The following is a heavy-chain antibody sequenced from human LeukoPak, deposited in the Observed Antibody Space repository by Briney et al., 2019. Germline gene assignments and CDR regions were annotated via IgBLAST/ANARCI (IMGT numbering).Heavy chain of an antibody. CDR3: ARVVHYYYYYMDV. J-gene: IGHJ6*03. CDR1: GGSISSSSYY. CDR2: IYYSGST. V-gene: IGHV4-39*07. Sequence: ASETLSLTCTVSGGSISSSSYYWGWIRQPPGKGLEWIGSIYYSGSTYYNPSLKSRVTISVDTSKNQFSLKLSSVTAADTAVYYCARVVHYYYYYMDVWGKGTTVTVSS.